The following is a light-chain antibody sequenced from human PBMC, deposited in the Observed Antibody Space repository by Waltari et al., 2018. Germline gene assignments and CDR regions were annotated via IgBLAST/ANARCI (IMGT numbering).Light chain of an antibody. CDR1: QGISRY. CDR2: AAS. V-gene: IGKV1-8*01. Sequence: AIRMTQSPSSFSASTGDRVTITCRASQGISRYLAWYQQKPGKAPKLLIYAASTLQSGVPSRFSGSGSGTDFTLTSSCLQSEDFATYYCQQYYSYPPAFGGGTKVEIK. CDR3: QQYYSYPPA. J-gene: IGKJ4*01.